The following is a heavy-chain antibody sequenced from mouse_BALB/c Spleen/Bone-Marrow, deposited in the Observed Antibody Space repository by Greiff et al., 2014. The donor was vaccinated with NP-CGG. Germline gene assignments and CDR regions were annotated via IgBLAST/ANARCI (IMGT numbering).Heavy chain of an antibody. Sequence: QVQLQQSGAELARPGASVKLSCKASGYTFTSYWMQWVKQRPGQGLEWIGAIYPGDGDTRYTQKFKGKATLTADKSSSTAYMQLSRLASEDSAVYYCARGWDWFAYWGQGTLVTVSA. V-gene: IGHV1-87*01. CDR2: IYPGDGDT. D-gene: IGHD4-1*01. CDR1: GYTFTSYW. J-gene: IGHJ3*01. CDR3: ARGWDWFAY.